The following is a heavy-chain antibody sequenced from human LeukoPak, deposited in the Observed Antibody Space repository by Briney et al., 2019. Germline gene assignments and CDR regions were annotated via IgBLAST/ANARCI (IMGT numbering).Heavy chain of an antibody. CDR2: ISAYNGNT. CDR1: GYTFASYG. Sequence: GASVKVSCKASGYTFASYGISWVRQAPGQGLEWMGWISAYNGNTNYAQKLQGRVTMTTDTSTSTAYMELRSLRSDDTAVYYCARDHCSGGSCYRIPTDYWGQGTLVTVSS. CDR3: ARDHCSGGSCYRIPTDY. D-gene: IGHD2-15*01. V-gene: IGHV1-18*01. J-gene: IGHJ4*02.